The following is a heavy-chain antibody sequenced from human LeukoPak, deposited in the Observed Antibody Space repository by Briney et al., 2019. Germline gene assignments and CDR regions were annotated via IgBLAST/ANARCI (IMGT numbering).Heavy chain of an antibody. CDR2: IWYDGSNK. J-gene: IGHJ4*02. CDR3: ARQFGSVFGY. Sequence: GGSLRLSCAASGFTVSSNYMSWVRQAPGKGLEWVAVIWYDGSNKYYADSVKGRFTISRDNSKNTLYLQMNSLRAEDTAVYYCARQFGSVFGYWGQGALVSVSS. D-gene: IGHD3-10*01. V-gene: IGHV3-33*08. CDR1: GFTVSSNY.